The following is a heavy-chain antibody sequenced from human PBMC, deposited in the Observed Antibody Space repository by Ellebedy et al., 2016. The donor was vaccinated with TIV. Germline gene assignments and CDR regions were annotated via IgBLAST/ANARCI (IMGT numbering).Heavy chain of an antibody. J-gene: IGHJ4*02. V-gene: IGHV3-23*01. Sequence: GGSLRLSCAASGFTFSIFAMSWVRQAPGKGLEWVSTISASGESTYYADSVTGRFTISRDNPKNTLYLQMNSLRAEDTAVYYCAKRDSSGYYYARLFDYWGQGTLVTVSS. D-gene: IGHD3-22*01. CDR2: ISASGEST. CDR3: AKRDSSGYYYARLFDY. CDR1: GFTFSIFA.